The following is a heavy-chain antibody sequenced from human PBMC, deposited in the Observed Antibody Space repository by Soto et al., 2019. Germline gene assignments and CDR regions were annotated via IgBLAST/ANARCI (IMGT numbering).Heavy chain of an antibody. CDR2: IFHSGTP. CDR3: ARGTAGVAPTALDY. D-gene: IGHD6-13*01. V-gene: IGHV4-31*03. CDR1: GGSISSDGYY. Sequence: QVQLQESGPGLVKSSQTLSLTCTVSGGSISSDGYYWSWIRQYPGKGLDWVAYIFHSGTPYYNPSLKSRVSISLDSSKKQSSLELTSVTAADTAVYFCARGTAGVAPTALDYWGQGTLVTVSS. J-gene: IGHJ4*02.